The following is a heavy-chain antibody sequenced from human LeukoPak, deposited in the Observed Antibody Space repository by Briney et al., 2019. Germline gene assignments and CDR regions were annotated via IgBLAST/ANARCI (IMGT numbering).Heavy chain of an antibody. D-gene: IGHD2-2*01. Sequence: SVKVSCKASGATFTTYAIIWVRQAPGQGLEWMGGIIPVFGTANYAQRFQGRVTISTDESTSTAYMELTSLRSEDTAVYYCARALVVPAAEGLDYYYMDVWGKGTTVTVSS. CDR3: ARALVVPAAEGLDYYYMDV. CDR1: GATFTTYA. V-gene: IGHV1-69*05. CDR2: IIPVFGTA. J-gene: IGHJ6*03.